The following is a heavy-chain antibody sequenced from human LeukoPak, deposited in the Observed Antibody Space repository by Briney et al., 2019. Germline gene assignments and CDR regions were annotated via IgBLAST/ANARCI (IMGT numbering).Heavy chain of an antibody. CDR3: ARGDSGSYYFDY. J-gene: IGHJ4*02. CDR1: GFTVSSHY. Sequence: GGSLRLSCAASGFTVSSHYMSWVRQAPGKGLEWVSVIYSGGSTYYADSVKGRFTISRDNAKNSLYLQMNSLRAEDTAVYYCARGDSGSYYFDYWGQGTLVTVSS. V-gene: IGHV3-53*01. CDR2: IYSGGST. D-gene: IGHD1-26*01.